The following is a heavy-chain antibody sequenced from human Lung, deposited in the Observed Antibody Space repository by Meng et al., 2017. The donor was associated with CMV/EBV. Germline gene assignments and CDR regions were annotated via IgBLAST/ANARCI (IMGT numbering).Heavy chain of an antibody. Sequence: VQLEHSGAEVKKPGASVTVSCKASGYTFTGYYMHWLRQAPGQGLEWVGRITPSSGGTTYAQKFQGRVTMTRDTSISTAYMELSSLRSDDAAIYYCVRANLGSADYWGQGTLVTVSS. CDR2: ITPSSGGT. D-gene: IGHD7-27*01. CDR3: VRANLGSADY. CDR1: GYTFTGYY. J-gene: IGHJ4*02. V-gene: IGHV1-2*06.